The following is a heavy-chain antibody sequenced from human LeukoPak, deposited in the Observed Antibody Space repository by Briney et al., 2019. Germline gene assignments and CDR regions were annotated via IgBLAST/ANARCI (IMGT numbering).Heavy chain of an antibody. V-gene: IGHV1-8*02. CDR2: MNPNSGNT. D-gene: IGHD3-10*01. CDR3: ARGRQLPRDY. Sequence: GASVKVSCKASGYTFTGYYMHWVRQAPGQGLEWMGWMNPNSGNTGYAQKFQGRVTMTRNTSISTAYMELSSLRSEDTAVYYCARGRQLPRDYWGQGTLVTVSS. J-gene: IGHJ4*02. CDR1: GYTFTGYY.